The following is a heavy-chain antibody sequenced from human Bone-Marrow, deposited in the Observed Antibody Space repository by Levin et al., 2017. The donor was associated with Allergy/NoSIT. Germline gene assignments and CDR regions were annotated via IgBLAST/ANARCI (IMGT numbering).Heavy chain of an antibody. V-gene: IGHV3-33*01. Sequence: GESLKISCAASGFTFSAFGMHWVRQAPGRGLEWVAVISYDGGHKFYADSVKGRFTISRDNSKNTHYLQMNSLRAEDTAVYYCTRDRGEWGQFYFDYWGQGILVTASS. J-gene: IGHJ4*02. D-gene: IGHD1-26*01. CDR1: GFTFSAFG. CDR3: TRDRGEWGQFYFDY. CDR2: ISYDGGHK.